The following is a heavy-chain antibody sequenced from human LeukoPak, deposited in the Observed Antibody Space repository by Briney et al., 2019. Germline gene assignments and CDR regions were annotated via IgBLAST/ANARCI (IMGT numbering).Heavy chain of an antibody. Sequence: SETLSLTCTVSGDSISSSNYYWGWIRQPPGKGLEWIASIYYSGTTYYNPSLRSRVTMSVDTSKNQFSLKLSSVTAADTAVYYCARVLFVVTTKYFQHWGLGTLVTVSS. CDR2: IYYSGTT. V-gene: IGHV4-39*07. CDR3: ARVLFVVTTKYFQH. J-gene: IGHJ1*01. CDR1: GDSISSSNYY. D-gene: IGHD2-21*02.